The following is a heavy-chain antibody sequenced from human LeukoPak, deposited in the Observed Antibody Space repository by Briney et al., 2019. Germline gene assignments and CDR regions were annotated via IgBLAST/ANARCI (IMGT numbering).Heavy chain of an antibody. CDR2: IYPDDSDT. CDR3: ARRSGNYYGVDY. D-gene: IGHD1-26*01. CDR1: GYSFTSYW. J-gene: IGHJ4*02. Sequence: GESLKISCKVSGYSFTSYWTAWVRQMPGKGLEWMGIIYPDDSDTTYNPSFQGQVTISADKSISTAYLQWSSLKASDTAMYYCARRSGNYYGVDYWGQGTLVTVSS. V-gene: IGHV5-51*01.